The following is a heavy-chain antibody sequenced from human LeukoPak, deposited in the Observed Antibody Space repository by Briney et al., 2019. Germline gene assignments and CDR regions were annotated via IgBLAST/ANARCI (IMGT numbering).Heavy chain of an antibody. CDR1: GFTFSSYW. J-gene: IGHJ4*02. CDR3: ARAYYYDSSGYYFDY. D-gene: IGHD3-22*01. CDR2: IKQDGSEK. V-gene: IGHV3-7*03. Sequence: GRSLRLSCAASGFTFSSYWMSWVRQAPGKGLEWVANIKQDGSEKYYVDSVKGRFTISRDNAKNSLYLQMNSLRAEDTAVYYCARAYYYDSSGYYFDYWGQGTLVTVSS.